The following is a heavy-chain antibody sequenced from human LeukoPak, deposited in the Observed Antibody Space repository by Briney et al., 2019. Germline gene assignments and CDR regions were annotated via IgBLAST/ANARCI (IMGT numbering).Heavy chain of an antibody. D-gene: IGHD3-9*01. CDR1: GFTFSNAW. CDR3: TTGTYYDILTGYLSPDY. J-gene: IGHJ4*02. V-gene: IGHV3-15*01. Sequence: PGGSLRLSCAASGFTFSNAWMSWVRQAPGKGLEWVGRIKSKTDGGTTDYAAPVKGRFTISRDDSKNTLYLQMNSLKTEDTAVYYCTTGTYYDILTGYLSPDYWGQGTLVTVSS. CDR2: IKSKTDGGTT.